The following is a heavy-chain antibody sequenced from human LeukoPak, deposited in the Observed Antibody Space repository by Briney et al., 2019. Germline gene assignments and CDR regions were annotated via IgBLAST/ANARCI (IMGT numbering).Heavy chain of an antibody. D-gene: IGHD4-23*01. J-gene: IGHJ4*02. V-gene: IGHV4-34*01. Sequence: SETLSLTCAVDGGSFSGYYWSWIRQPPGKGLEWLGEMNHSGSTNYNPSLKSRVNISVDTSKSQFSLKLSSVTAADTAVYYCARADYGGNPRGWTFDYWGQGTLVTVSS. CDR3: ARADYGGNPRGWTFDY. CDR2: MNHSGST. CDR1: GGSFSGYY.